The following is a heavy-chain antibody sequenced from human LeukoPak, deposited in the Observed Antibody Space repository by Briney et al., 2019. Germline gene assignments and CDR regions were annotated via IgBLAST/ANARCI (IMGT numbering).Heavy chain of an antibody. Sequence: ASVKVSCKASGYTFTSYGISWVRQAPGQGLEWMGWISAYNGNTNYAQKLQGRVTMTTDTSTSTAYMELRSLRSDDTAVYYCAREGAEHLLRYFDWLPIDYWGQGTLVTVSS. V-gene: IGHV1-18*01. D-gene: IGHD3-9*01. CDR2: ISAYNGNT. CDR1: GYTFTSYG. J-gene: IGHJ4*02. CDR3: AREGAEHLLRYFDWLPIDY.